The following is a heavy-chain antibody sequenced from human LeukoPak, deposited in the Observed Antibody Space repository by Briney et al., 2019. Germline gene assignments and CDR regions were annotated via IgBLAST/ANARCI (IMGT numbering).Heavy chain of an antibody. CDR1: GYTFTVYY. J-gene: IGHJ5*02. D-gene: IGHD3-10*01. CDR2: INPNSGGT. V-gene: IGHV1-2*02. CDR3: ARVARPSALIPMVRGVKGWFDP. Sequence: ASVKVSCKASGYTFTVYYMHWVRQAPGQGLEWMGWINPNSGGTNYAQKFQGRVTMTRDTSISTAYMELSRLRSDDTAVYYCARVARPSALIPMVRGVKGWFDPWGQGTLSPSPQ.